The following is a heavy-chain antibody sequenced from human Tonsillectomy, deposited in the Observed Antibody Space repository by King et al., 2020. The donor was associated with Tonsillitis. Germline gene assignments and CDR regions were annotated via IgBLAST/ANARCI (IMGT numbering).Heavy chain of an antibody. CDR3: AKGTRGTYFLFDY. D-gene: IGHD1-26*01. V-gene: IGHV3-23*04. CDR1: GFTFSSYA. J-gene: IGHJ4*02. Sequence: VQLVESGGGLVQPGGSLRLSCAASGFTFSSYAMSWVRQAPGKGLEWVSAISDTGGGTYYADSVKGRFTISRDNSENTLYLQMNSLRAEDTAVYYCAKGTRGTYFLFDYWGQGTLVTVSS. CDR2: ISDTGGGT.